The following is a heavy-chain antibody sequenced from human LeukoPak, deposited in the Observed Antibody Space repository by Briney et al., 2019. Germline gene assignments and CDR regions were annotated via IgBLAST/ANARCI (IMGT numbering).Heavy chain of an antibody. V-gene: IGHV4-34*01. CDR1: GGSFSGYY. J-gene: IGHJ3*02. CDR3: ARENTLNGAFDI. Sequence: SETLSLTCAVYGGSFSGYYWSWIRQPPGKGLEWIGEINHSGSTNYNPSLKSRVTISVDTSKNQFSLKLSSVTAADTAVYYCARENTLNGAFDIWGQGTMVTVSS. D-gene: IGHD2/OR15-2a*01. CDR2: INHSGST.